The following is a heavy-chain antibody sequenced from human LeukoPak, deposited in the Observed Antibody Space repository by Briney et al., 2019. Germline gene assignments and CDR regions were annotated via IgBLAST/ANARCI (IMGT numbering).Heavy chain of an antibody. CDR1: GYIFSSYY. CDR3: LRDLIGGGSYF. CDR2: ISGHNGNT. D-gene: IGHD2-15*01. V-gene: IGHV1-18*01. Sequence: ASVKVSCKASGYIFSSYYISWVRQAPGQGPEWMGWISGHNGNTKYAQKVQGRVTVTADTSTSTAYMELRSLTFDDTAVYYCLRDLIGGGSYFWGQGTPVTVSS. J-gene: IGHJ4*01.